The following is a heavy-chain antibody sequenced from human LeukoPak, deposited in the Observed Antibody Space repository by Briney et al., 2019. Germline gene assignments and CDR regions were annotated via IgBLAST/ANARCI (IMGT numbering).Heavy chain of an antibody. J-gene: IGHJ6*02. CDR3: AKDRGYCSSTSCPRPYGMDV. CDR1: GFTSSSYA. D-gene: IGHD2-2*01. Sequence: GGSLRLSCAASGFTSSSYAMSWVRQAPGKGLEWVSAISSSGGSTYYADSVKGRFTISRDNSKNTLYLQMNSLRAEDTAVYYCAKDRGYCSSTSCPRPYGMDVWGQGTTVTVSS. CDR2: ISSSGGST. V-gene: IGHV3-23*01.